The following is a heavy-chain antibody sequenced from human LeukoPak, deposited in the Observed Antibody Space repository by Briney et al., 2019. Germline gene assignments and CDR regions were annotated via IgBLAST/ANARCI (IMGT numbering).Heavy chain of an antibody. CDR2: IYYSGST. D-gene: IGHD2-15*01. V-gene: IGHV4-59*01. Sequence: SETLSLTCTVSGGSISSYYWSWIRQPPGKGLEWIGYIYYSGSTNYNPSLKSRVTISVDTSKNQFSLKLSSVTAADTAVYYCARDRAYSSGGSCYDDAFDSGGQGTWSPSLQ. J-gene: IGHJ3*02. CDR3: ARDRAYSSGGSCYDDAFDS. CDR1: GGSISSYY.